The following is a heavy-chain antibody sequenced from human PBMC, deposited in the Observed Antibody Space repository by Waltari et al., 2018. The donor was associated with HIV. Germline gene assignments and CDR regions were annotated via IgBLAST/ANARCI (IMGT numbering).Heavy chain of an antibody. V-gene: IGHV1-8*02. CDR3: ARGAPGHYCSGGSCPYFDY. CDR2: VNPYSGNT. J-gene: IGHJ4*02. D-gene: IGHD2-15*01. CDR1: GYTFTSCD. Sequence: VQLVQSGAEVRKPGASVKVSCKASGYTFTSCDVNWVRQAPGQGLEWMGWVNPYSGNTGYAKNFQGRVTMTRNTSISTAYMELSGLRSEDTAVYYCARGAPGHYCSGGSCPYFDYWGQGSLVTVSS.